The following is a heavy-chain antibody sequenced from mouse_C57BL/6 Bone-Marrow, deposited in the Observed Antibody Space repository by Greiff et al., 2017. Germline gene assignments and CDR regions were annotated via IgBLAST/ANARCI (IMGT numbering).Heavy chain of an antibody. CDR3: MGDYYGSSYGFDY. V-gene: IGHV14-4*01. CDR2: IDPENGDT. CDR1: GFNIKDDY. D-gene: IGHD1-1*01. J-gene: IGHJ2*01. Sequence: VQLKESGAELVRPGASVKLSCTASGFNIKDDYMHWVQQRPEQGLEWIGWIDPENGDTASASKFQGKATITADTSSNTAYLQLSSLTSEDTAVYYCMGDYYGSSYGFDYWGQGTTLTVSS.